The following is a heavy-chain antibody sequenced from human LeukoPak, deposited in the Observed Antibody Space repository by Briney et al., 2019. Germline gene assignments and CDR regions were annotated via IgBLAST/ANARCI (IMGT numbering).Heavy chain of an antibody. CDR3: ATRGFLCFGPGADVFDI. D-gene: IGHD3-10*01. J-gene: IGHJ3*02. Sequence: SSETLSLTCTVSGGSITTGGYYWSWIRQLPGKGLEWIGNVLHTGDTDYSPSLKSRLTISVDTSKSQFSLNLTSVTAADTAVYYCATRGFLCFGPGADVFDIWGQGTLVTVSS. V-gene: IGHV4-31*03. CDR1: GGSITTGGYY. CDR2: VLHTGDT.